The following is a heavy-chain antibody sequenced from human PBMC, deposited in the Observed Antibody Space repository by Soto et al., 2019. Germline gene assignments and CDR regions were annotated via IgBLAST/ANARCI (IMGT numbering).Heavy chain of an antibody. V-gene: IGHV1-18*04. D-gene: IGHD3-3*01. CDR1: GYTFTSYS. J-gene: IGHJ5*02. CDR3: ARDPHEFWTSYWFDP. CDR2: ISAHNGNT. Sequence: ASVKVSCKASGYTFTSYSISWVRQAPGQGLEWMGWISAHNGNTNYAQKVQGRVTMTTDISTSTAYMELRSLRSDDTAIYYCARDPHEFWTSYWFDPWGQGTPVTVSS.